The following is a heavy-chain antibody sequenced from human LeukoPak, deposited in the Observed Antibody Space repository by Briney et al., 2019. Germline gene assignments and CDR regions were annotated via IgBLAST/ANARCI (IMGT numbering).Heavy chain of an antibody. CDR1: GGSISSYY. V-gene: IGHV4-59*08. CDR3: AGHRPRNTVDF. Sequence: SETLSLTCTVSGGSISSYYWSWIRQPPGKGLEWIAYISDIGSINYNPSLKSRVTISLDTSKNQFSLKLSSVTAADTAVYYCAGHRPRNTVDFWGQGTLVTVSS. CDR2: ISDIGSI. J-gene: IGHJ4*02. D-gene: IGHD2/OR15-2a*01.